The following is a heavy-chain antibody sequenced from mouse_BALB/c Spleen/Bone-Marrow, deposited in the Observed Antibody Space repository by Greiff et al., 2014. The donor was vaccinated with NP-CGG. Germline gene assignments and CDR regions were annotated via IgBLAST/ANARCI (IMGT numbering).Heavy chain of an antibody. J-gene: IGHJ3*01. V-gene: IGHV5-4*02. CDR1: GFIFSDYY. Sequence: DVMLVESGGGLVKPGGSLKLSCAASGFIFSDYYMYWVRQTPEKRLEWVATISDGGSYTYYPDSVKGRFTISRDNAKNNLYLQMSSLKSEDTAMYYCANYYGSTWFAYWGQGTLVTVSA. CDR3: ANYYGSTWFAY. D-gene: IGHD1-1*01. CDR2: ISDGGSYT.